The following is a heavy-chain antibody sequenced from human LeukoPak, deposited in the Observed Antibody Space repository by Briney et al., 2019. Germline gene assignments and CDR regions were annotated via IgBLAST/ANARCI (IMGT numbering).Heavy chain of an antibody. V-gene: IGHV3-7*01. J-gene: IGHJ6*03. CDR1: EFTFSTYW. D-gene: IGHD6-13*01. CDR2: IKQDGSEK. CDR3: ARSRVKKQLVVYYYMDV. Sequence: PGGSLRLSCAASEFTFSTYWMSWVRQAPGKGLEWVADIKQDGSEKYYVHSVKGRFTISRQNAKNSLFLQMNSLRAEDTAVYYCARSRVKKQLVVYYYMDVWGKGTTVTVSS.